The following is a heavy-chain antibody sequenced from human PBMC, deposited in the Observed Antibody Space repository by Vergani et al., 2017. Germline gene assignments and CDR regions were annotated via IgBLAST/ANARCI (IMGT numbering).Heavy chain of an antibody. CDR1: GGSISSGGYY. Sequence: QVQLQESGPGLVKPSQTLSLTCTVSGGSISSGGYYWSWIRQHPGKGQEWIGYIYYSGSTYYNPSLKSRVTISVDTSKNQFSLKLSSVTAADTAVYYCAREAIKRYYYYGMDVWGQGTTVTVSS. CDR2: IYYSGST. J-gene: IGHJ6*02. V-gene: IGHV4-31*03. D-gene: IGHD2-2*02. CDR3: AREAIKRYYYYGMDV.